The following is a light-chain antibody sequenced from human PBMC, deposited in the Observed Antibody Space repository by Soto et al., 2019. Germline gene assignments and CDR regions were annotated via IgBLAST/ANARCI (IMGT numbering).Light chain of an antibody. Sequence: DIQMTQSPSPLSASVGDRVYITCRTSQSINTFLNWYQAKPGKAPKLLIYEASNLGNGVPSRFSGSGSGTDFTLTISRPQPEDSATYYCQQSYRTPPFNFGPGTRVDI. CDR1: QSINTF. J-gene: IGKJ3*01. V-gene: IGKV1-39*01. CDR2: EAS. CDR3: QQSYRTPPFN.